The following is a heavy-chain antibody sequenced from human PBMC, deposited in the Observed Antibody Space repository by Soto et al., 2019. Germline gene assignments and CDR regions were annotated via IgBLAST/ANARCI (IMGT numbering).Heavy chain of an antibody. Sequence: GGSLRLSCVASAFSFSSYAMSWVRQAPGKGLEWVSTVSGSGGSAYYADSVKGRFTISRDNSKNTLYVQMNSLRGEDTAVYYCAKAVAAGGDYYYYGMDVWGQGTTVTVSS. CDR2: VSGSGGSA. CDR3: AKAVAAGGDYYYYGMDV. J-gene: IGHJ6*02. D-gene: IGHD6-25*01. V-gene: IGHV3-23*01. CDR1: AFSFSSYA.